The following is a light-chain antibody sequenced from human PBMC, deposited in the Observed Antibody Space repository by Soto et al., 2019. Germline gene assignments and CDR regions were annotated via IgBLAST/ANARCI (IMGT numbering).Light chain of an antibody. V-gene: IGKV3-15*01. J-gene: IGKJ1*01. CDR3: LQYNRWPRT. CDR1: QSIGIN. CDR2: GAS. Sequence: EIVMTQSPATLSVSQGDRATLSCRASQSIGINFAWYQQRLGQVPRLLIYGASTRASGIPARFSGSGSGTEFTLTISSLQSEDFAVYYCLQYNRWPRTFGQGTKVEL.